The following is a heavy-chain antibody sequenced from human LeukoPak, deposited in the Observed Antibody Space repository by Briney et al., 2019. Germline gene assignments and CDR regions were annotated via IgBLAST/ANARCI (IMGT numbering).Heavy chain of an antibody. J-gene: IGHJ5*02. CDR3: TSMDWNYEESFDP. V-gene: IGHV3-48*04. CDR2: ISSSSSTR. CDR1: GFTISSYS. Sequence: GGSLRLSCVASGFTISSYSMNWVRQAPGKGLEWGTYISSSSSTRSYAVSVKGRFTIYRDNAKNSLYLQMNSLRAEDTAMYYGTSMDWNYEESFDPWGQGTLVTVSS. D-gene: IGHD1-7*01.